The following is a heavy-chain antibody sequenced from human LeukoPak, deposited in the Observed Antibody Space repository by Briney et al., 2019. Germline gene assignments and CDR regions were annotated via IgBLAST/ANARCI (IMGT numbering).Heavy chain of an antibody. Sequence: KSGESLKISGKASGNSFTTYWIGWVRQVPGKGLEWMGIIYPGDSDTRYSPSFQDHVTISVDKSITTAYMQWRSLKASDTAIYYCARARTRSMVTATDLWGQGTLVTVSS. CDR2: IYPGDSDT. V-gene: IGHV5-51*01. CDR1: GNSFTTYW. D-gene: IGHD2-21*02. CDR3: ARARTRSMVTATDL. J-gene: IGHJ4*02.